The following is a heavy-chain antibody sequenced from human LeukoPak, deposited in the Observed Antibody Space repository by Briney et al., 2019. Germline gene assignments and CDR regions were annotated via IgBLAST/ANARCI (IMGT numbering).Heavy chain of an antibody. D-gene: IGHD5-18*01. CDR1: GFTFSNYA. J-gene: IGHJ4*02. CDR3: ARGGVYTYGYLPLDY. CDR2: ISYDGTKK. Sequence: GGSLRLSCAASGFTFSNYAMHWVRQAPGKGLEWVAVISYDGTKKYYTDSVEGRFTISRDNSKNTLSLQMNSLRAEDTAVYYCARGGVYTYGYLPLDYWGQGTLVTVSS. V-gene: IGHV3-30-3*01.